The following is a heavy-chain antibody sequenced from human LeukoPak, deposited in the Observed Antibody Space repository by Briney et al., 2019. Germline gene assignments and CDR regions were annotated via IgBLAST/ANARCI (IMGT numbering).Heavy chain of an antibody. V-gene: IGHV3-21*01. CDR1: GFTFSSYS. CDR2: ISSSSSYR. J-gene: IGHJ5*02. Sequence: PGGSLRLSCAASGFTFSSYSMNWVRQAPGKGLEWVSCISSSSSYRYYADSVKGRVTISRDNAKNSLSLQMNSLRAAATAVYYCARDGWFGDYNWFDPRGQGTLVTVSS. D-gene: IGHD3-10*01. CDR3: ARDGWFGDYNWFDP.